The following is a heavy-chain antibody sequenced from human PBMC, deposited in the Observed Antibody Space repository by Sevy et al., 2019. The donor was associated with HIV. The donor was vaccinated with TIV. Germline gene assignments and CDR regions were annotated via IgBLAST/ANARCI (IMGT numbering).Heavy chain of an antibody. D-gene: IGHD2-15*01. V-gene: IGHV3-74*01. CDR2: INSDGSST. CDR3: ARSGGYNKYDY. CDR1: GFTFSGYW. Sequence: GGSLRLSCAASGFTFSGYWMHWVRQAPGKGLVWVSLINSDGSSTNYADSVKGRFTISRDNAKSTRFLQMNSLRAEDTAVYYCARSGGYNKYDYWGQGTLVTVSS. J-gene: IGHJ4*02.